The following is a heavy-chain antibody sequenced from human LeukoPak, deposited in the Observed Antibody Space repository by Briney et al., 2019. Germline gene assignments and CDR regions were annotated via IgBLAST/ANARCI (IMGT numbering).Heavy chain of an antibody. Sequence: PGESLKISCKGSGYSFTSYWIGWVRQMPGKGLEWRGIIYPGDSDTSYNPSFQGQVTFSADKSITTAFLQWSSLKASDTALYYLARLPTRFLEWLSGYYFDYWGQGTMVTVCS. D-gene: IGHD3-3*01. CDR1: GYSFTSYW. CDR2: IYPGDSDT. V-gene: IGHV5-51*01. J-gene: IGHJ4*02. CDR3: ARLPTRFLEWLSGYYFDY.